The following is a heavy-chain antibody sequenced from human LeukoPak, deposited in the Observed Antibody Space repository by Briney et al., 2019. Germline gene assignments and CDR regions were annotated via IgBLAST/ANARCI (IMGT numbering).Heavy chain of an antibody. CDR1: GGSINSYY. CDR2: IYYSGST. Sequence: SETLSLTCTVSGGSINSYYWSWIRQPPGKGLEWIGYIYYSGSTNYNPSLKSRVTISVDTSKNQFSLRLTSVTAADTAVYYCARQTGSGLLILPGGQGTLVTVSS. CDR3: ARQTGSGLLILP. V-gene: IGHV4-59*08. J-gene: IGHJ4*02. D-gene: IGHD3/OR15-3a*01.